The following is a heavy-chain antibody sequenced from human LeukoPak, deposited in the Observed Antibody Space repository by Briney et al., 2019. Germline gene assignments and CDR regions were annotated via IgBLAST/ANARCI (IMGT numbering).Heavy chain of an antibody. CDR2: INPNSGGT. D-gene: IGHD4-11*01. Sequence: ASEKVSCKASGYTFTGYYMHWVRQAPGQGLEWMRWINPNSGGTNYAQKFQGRVTMTRDTSISTAYMELSRLRSDDTAVYYCARHKRSNYVFDYWGQGTLVTVSS. CDR3: ARHKRSNYVFDY. V-gene: IGHV1-2*02. CDR1: GYTFTGYY. J-gene: IGHJ4*02.